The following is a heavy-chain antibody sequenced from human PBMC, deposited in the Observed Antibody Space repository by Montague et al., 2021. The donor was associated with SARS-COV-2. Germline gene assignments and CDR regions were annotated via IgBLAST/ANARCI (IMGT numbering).Heavy chain of an antibody. CDR2: TYFRSKWYN. Sequence: CAISGDSVSVIDPTWNWIRQSPSLGPEWLGRTYFRSKWYNEYALSVKSRITVNPDTSKNRFSLLLNSVTPEDTAVYYCARGWQKRFDSWGQGTLVTVSS. CDR1: GDSVSVIDPT. J-gene: IGHJ5*01. CDR3: ARGWQKRFDS. V-gene: IGHV6-1*01. D-gene: IGHD5-24*01.